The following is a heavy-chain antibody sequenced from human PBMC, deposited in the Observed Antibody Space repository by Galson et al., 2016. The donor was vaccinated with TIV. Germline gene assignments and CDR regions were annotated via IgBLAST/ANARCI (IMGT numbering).Heavy chain of an antibody. D-gene: IGHD3-10*01. CDR2: ISGSGATT. CDR3: ARVYNSYFIDY. V-gene: IGHV3-23*01. CDR1: GFTFSSHA. Sequence: SLRLSCAASGFTFSSHAMTWVRQAPGKGLEWVSAISGSGATTHYADSVKGRFTISRDNSKNTLYVQMNSLRAEDTAVYLCARVYNSYFIDYWGQGTLVTVSS. J-gene: IGHJ4*02.